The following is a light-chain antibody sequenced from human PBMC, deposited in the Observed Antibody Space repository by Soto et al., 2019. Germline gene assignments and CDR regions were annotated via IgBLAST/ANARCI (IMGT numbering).Light chain of an antibody. CDR2: GAS. CDR1: QRGSSD. J-gene: IGKJ5*01. Sequence: IVMTQSPATLSVSPGERVTLSCRASQRGSSDLAWYQQKPGQAPRLLIYGASTRATGIPARFSGSGPGTEFTLTISSRQAEDFAVYYCQQYNSWPLTFGQGTRLEIK. V-gene: IGKV3-15*01. CDR3: QQYNSWPLT.